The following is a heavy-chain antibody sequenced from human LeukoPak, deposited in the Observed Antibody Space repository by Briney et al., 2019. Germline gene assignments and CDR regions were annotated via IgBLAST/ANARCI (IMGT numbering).Heavy chain of an antibody. CDR1: GFTFSNYA. J-gene: IGHJ4*02. CDR3: AKDRTFDWLPNDC. CDR2: ISGSDDRT. D-gene: IGHD3-9*01. Sequence: GGSLRLSCAASGFTFSNYAMSWVRQAPGKGLEWVSGISGSDDRTHYADSVRGRFTISRDNFKNTLYLQMNSLRAEDTAVYYCAKDRTFDWLPNDCWGQGTLITVSS. V-gene: IGHV3-23*01.